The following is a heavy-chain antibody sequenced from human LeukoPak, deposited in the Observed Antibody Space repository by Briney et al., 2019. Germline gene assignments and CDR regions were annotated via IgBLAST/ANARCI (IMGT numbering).Heavy chain of an antibody. J-gene: IGHJ4*02. V-gene: IGHV4-59*08. D-gene: IGHD1-1*01. CDR2: IYYSGSS. CDR3: ARHARELERRSGAFDY. Sequence: TTSETLSLTCTVSGRSISSYYWSWIRQPPGKGLEWIGYIYYSGSSNYNPSLKSRVTISEDTSKTQFSLELSSVTSADSAVYYCARHARELERRSGAFDYWGQGTLVTVSS. CDR1: GRSISSYY.